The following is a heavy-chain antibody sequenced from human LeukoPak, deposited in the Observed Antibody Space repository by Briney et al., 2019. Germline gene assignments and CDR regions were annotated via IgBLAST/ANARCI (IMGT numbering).Heavy chain of an antibody. D-gene: IGHD3-10*01. V-gene: IGHV3-23*01. CDR2: ISGTGSAT. Sequence: PGGSLRLSCATSGFTFSDYAMSWVRQAPGKGLEWVSVISGTGSATYYADSVKGRFTISRDNAKKTLYLQMNSLRAEDTAVYYCARPSGSYYYDAFDIWGQGTMVTVSS. J-gene: IGHJ3*02. CDR3: ARPSGSYYYDAFDI. CDR1: GFTFSDYA.